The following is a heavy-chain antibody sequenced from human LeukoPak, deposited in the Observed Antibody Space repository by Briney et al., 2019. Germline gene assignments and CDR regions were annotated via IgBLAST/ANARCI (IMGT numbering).Heavy chain of an antibody. CDR1: APTFSSYS. CDR3: ARDPGTGRFGYSGYDYGDYFDY. J-gene: IGHJ4*02. Sequence: PGRSLRLSCAASAPTFSSYSIHWVRQAPGNGLEWVAVIPYDGSNKIYADSVKGRFTISRDNSKNTLYLQMNSLRAEDTAVYYCARDPGTGRFGYSGYDYGDYFDYWGQGTLVTVSS. CDR2: IPYDGSNK. V-gene: IGHV3-30*04. D-gene: IGHD5-12*01.